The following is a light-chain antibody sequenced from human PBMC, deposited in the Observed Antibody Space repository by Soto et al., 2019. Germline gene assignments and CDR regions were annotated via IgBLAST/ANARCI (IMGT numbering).Light chain of an antibody. CDR1: QSVSSY. CDR2: DAL. CDR3: QQRSNWPPLT. J-gene: IGKJ4*01. Sequence: IVLTQSPATLSLSPGERATLFCRASQSVSSYLAWYQQKPGQAPRLLIYDALNRATGIPARFSGSGSGTDFTLTISSLEPEDFAVYYCQQRSNWPPLTFGGGTKVQIK. V-gene: IGKV3-11*01.